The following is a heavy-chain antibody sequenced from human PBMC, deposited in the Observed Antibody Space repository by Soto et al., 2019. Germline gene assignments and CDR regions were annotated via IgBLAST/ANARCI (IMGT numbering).Heavy chain of an antibody. CDR1: GYTFTSYY. J-gene: IGHJ5*02. CDR3: ARAPHLTYYYGSGSYYH. D-gene: IGHD3-10*01. V-gene: IGHV1-46*01. Sequence: QVQLVQSGAEVKKPGASVRVSCKASGYTFTSYYVHWVRQAPGQGLEWMGVINPSGGSTTYAQKFQGGVTMTRDTSTSTVYMELSSLRSEDTAVYYCARAPHLTYYYGSGSYYHWGQGTLVTVSS. CDR2: INPSGGST.